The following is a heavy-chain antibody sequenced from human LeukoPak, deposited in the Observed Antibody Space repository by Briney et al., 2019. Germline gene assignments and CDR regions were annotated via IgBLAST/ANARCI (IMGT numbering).Heavy chain of an antibody. CDR1: GGSINGYY. CDR3: ARGHIVVVVATTRSDAFDM. Sequence: SETLSLTCTVSGGSINGYYWSWIRQPPGKGLEWIGEINHRGSTNYNPSLKSRVTISVDTSKNQVSLKLNSVTAADTAVYYCARGHIVVVVATTRSDAFDMWGQGTMVTVSS. CDR2: INHRGST. J-gene: IGHJ3*02. V-gene: IGHV4-34*01. D-gene: IGHD2-15*01.